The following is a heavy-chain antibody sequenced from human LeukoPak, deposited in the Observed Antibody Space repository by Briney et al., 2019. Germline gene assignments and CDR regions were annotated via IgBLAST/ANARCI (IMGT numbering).Heavy chain of an antibody. CDR3: ARDRGGTGDFDH. J-gene: IGHJ4*02. CDR2: IYYSGST. V-gene: IGHV4-59*01. Sequence: SETLSLTCTVSGGSISSYYWSWIRQPPGKGLEWIGYIYYSGSTNYNPSLKSRVTISVDTSKNQFSLKLSSVTAADTAVYYCARDRGGTGDFDHWGQGTLVTVSS. CDR1: GGSISSYY. D-gene: IGHD1-1*01.